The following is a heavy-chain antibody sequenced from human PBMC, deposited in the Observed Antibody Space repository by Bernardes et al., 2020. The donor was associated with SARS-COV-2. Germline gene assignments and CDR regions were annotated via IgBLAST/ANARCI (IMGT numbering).Heavy chain of an antibody. CDR1: GGSFSGYY. CDR3: ARSPKKYMDV. J-gene: IGHJ6*03. CDR2: INHSGST. V-gene: IGHV4-34*01. Sequence: SETLSLTCAVYGGSFSGYYWSWIRQPPGKGLEWIGEINHSGSTNYNPSLKSRVTISVDTSKNQFSLKLSSVTAADTAVYYCARSPKKYMDVWGKGTTVTVSS.